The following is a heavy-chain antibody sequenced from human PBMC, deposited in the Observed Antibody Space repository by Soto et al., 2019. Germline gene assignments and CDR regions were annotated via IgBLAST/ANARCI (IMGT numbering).Heavy chain of an antibody. Sequence: SVKVSCKASGGTFSSYPITWVRQAPGQGLEWMGGTFPIFDRGNYAQKFQGRLTITTDKSTNTAYMELSSLRSEDTAVYHCARRNTSGYLRYFDSWGQGTLVPSPQ. J-gene: IGHJ4*02. CDR2: TFPIFDRG. CDR3: ARRNTSGYLRYFDS. V-gene: IGHV1-69*05. CDR1: GGTFSSYP. D-gene: IGHD3-22*01.